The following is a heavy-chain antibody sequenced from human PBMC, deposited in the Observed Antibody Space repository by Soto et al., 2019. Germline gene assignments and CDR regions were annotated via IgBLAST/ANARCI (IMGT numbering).Heavy chain of an antibody. V-gene: IGHV1-18*04. CDR2: ISAYNGNT. CDR3: ARGRREDYDFWSGMKSNWFDP. CDR1: GYTFTGYG. D-gene: IGHD3-3*01. J-gene: IGHJ5*02. Sequence: ASVKVSCKASGYTFTGYGISWVRQAPGQGLEWMGWISAYNGNTNYAQKLQVRVTMTTHTSTRTAYFELRSLSSDDPAVYYCARGRREDYDFWSGMKSNWFDPWGQGTLVTVSS.